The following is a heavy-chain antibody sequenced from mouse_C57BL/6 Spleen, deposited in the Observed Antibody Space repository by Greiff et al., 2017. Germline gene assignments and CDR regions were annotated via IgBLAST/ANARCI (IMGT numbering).Heavy chain of an antibody. CDR2: IYPRSGNT. V-gene: IGHV1-81*01. D-gene: IGHD1-1*01. J-gene: IGHJ2*01. CDR1: GYTFTSYG. Sequence: VKLMESGAELARPGASVKLSCKASGYTFTSYGISWVKQRTGQGLEWIGEIYPRSGNTYYNEKFKGKATLTADKSSSTAYMELRSLTSEDSAVYFCARRGTTVVAPFDYWGQGTTLTVSS. CDR3: ARRGTTVVAPFDY.